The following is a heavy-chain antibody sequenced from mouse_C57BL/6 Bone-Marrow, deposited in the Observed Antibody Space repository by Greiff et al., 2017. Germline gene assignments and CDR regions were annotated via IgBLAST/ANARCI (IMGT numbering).Heavy chain of an antibody. CDR3: ARLDY. CDR1: GYTFTSYW. J-gene: IGHJ2*01. V-gene: IGHV1-50*01. Sequence: QVQLQQPGAELVKPGAPVKLSCKASGYTFTSYWMQWVKQRPGQGLEWIGEIDPSDSYTNYNQKFKGKATLTVDTSSSTAYMQLSSLTSEDSAVYYCARLDYWGQGTTLTVSS. CDR2: IDPSDSYT.